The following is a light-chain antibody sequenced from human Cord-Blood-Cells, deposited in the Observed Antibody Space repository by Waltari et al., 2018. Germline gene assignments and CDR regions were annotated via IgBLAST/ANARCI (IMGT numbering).Light chain of an antibody. CDR2: DVS. CDR1: SSDVGGSNY. CDR3: SSHTRSRDREL. J-gene: IGLJ3*02. V-gene: IGLV2-14*01. Sequence: QSALTQPASVSGSPGQSITISCTGTSSDVGGSNYVSWYQQHPAKAPKLMIYDVSNRTSGVSTSLSGSKSGNQASLTISGLQAEDAADYCCSSHTRSRDRELFGGGTMMAVL.